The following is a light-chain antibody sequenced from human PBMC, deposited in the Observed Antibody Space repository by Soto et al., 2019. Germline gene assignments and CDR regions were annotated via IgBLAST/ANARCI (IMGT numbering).Light chain of an antibody. CDR3: SSFTTTSPHV. J-gene: IGLJ1*01. CDR2: EVN. V-gene: IGLV2-14*01. CDR1: SSDIGAYDY. Sequence: QSVVTQPASLSGSPGQSITISCTGTSSDIGAYDYVSWFQQHPGKAPKLMISEVNNRPSGVSNRFSGSKSGNTAYLTISGLQVEDEAEYFCSSFTTTSPHVFGTGTKVTVL.